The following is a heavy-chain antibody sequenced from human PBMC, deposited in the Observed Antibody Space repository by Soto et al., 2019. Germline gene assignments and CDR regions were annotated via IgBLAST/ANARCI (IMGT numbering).Heavy chain of an antibody. CDR1: GGSISSYY. CDR3: ARGDFEWSWGYYYYGMDV. Sequence: SETLSLTCTVSGGSISSYYWSWIRQPPGKGLEWIGYIYYSGSTNYNPSLKSRVTISVDTSKNQFSLKLSSVTAADTAVYYCARGDFEWSWGYYYYGMDVWGQGTTVTVSS. CDR2: IYYSGST. V-gene: IGHV4-59*01. J-gene: IGHJ6*02. D-gene: IGHD3-9*01.